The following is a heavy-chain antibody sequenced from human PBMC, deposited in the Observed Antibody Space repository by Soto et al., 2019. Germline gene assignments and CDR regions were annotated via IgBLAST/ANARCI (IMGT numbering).Heavy chain of an antibody. J-gene: IGHJ4*02. CDR1: GYSFTSYW. V-gene: IGHV5-51*01. Sequence: PGESLKISCKGSGYSFTSYWIGWVRQMPGKGLEWMGIIYPGDSDTRYSPSFQGQVTISADKSISTAYLQSSSLKASDTAMYYCARGGIRFLEWNYFDYWGQGTLVTVSS. D-gene: IGHD3-3*01. CDR3: ARGGIRFLEWNYFDY. CDR2: IYPGDSDT.